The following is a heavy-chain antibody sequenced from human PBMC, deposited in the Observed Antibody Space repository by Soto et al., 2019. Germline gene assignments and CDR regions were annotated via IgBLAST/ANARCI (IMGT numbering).Heavy chain of an antibody. J-gene: IGHJ4*02. CDR2: IIPIFGTA. Sequence: QVQLVQSGAEVKKPGSSVKVSCKASGGTFSSYSINWVRQAPGQGLEWMGEIIPIFGTANYAQKFQGRVTITADESTSTAYMEPSSLRSEAAGVYYCARDVGRYSGGIDYWGQGTRVTVSS. D-gene: IGHD1-26*01. CDR3: ARDVGRYSGGIDY. CDR1: GGTFSSYS. V-gene: IGHV1-69*01.